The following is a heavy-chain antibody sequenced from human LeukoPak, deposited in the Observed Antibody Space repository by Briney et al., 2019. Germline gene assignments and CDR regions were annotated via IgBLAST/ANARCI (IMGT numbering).Heavy chain of an antibody. D-gene: IGHD3-16*01. CDR2: ISSSNI. J-gene: IGHJ4*02. Sequence: GGSLRLSCAASGFIFSTYSMSWVRQAPGKGLEWVSSISSSNIYYADSVRGRFTISRDNAKNSLHLQMNSLRADDTAVYYCAREGGFDYWGQGTLVTVSS. CDR1: GFIFSTYS. V-gene: IGHV3-48*01. CDR3: AREGGFDY.